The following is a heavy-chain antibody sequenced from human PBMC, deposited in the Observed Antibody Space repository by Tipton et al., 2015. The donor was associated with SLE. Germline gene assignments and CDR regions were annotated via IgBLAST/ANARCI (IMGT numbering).Heavy chain of an antibody. CDR2: LYSGGST. CDR1: GFTVSSNY. D-gene: IGHD3-16*01. J-gene: IGHJ1*01. Sequence: SLRLSCVASGFTVSSNYMSWVRQAPGKGLDWVSVLYSGGSTYYADPVKGRFTISRDSTKNTLYLQMNSLGVEDTAVYYCARVSVAGTFGGDFQVWGQGTLVTVAS. CDR3: ARVSVAGTFGGDFQV. V-gene: IGHV3-66*02.